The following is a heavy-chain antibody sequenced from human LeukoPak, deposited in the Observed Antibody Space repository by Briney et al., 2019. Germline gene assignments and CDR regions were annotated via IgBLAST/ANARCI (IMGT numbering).Heavy chain of an antibody. CDR3: ASHRRSHGSEY. V-gene: IGHV4-59*01. D-gene: IGHD3-10*01. J-gene: IGHJ4*02. Sequence: SSETLSLTCTVSGASFEHYFWSWIRQPPGRGLEWIGYVYYSGSTDYSPSLTSRLTITADTSKNQFSLELNSVTAADTAVYYCASHRRSHGSEYWGQGTLVTVSS. CDR2: VYYSGST. CDR1: GASFEHYF.